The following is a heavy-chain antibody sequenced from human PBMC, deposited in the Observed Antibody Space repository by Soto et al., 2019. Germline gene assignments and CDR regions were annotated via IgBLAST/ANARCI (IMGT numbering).Heavy chain of an antibody. CDR3: TGAESPDTAYFSLS. CDR2: IRNQSHQETP. Sequence: PGGSLSLSCTGSGFPFGDFAINWVRQAPGKGLEWVGLIRNQSHQETPEYAAAVKGRFTISRDTSNGIAYLQMSSLKIEDSGVYYCTGAESPDTAYFSLSWGQGTPVTVSS. D-gene: IGHD2-8*01. J-gene: IGHJ5*02. V-gene: IGHV3-49*04. CDR1: GFPFGDFA.